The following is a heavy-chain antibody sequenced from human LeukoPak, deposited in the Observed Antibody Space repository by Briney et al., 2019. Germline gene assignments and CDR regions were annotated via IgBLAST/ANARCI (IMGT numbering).Heavy chain of an antibody. V-gene: IGHV4-31*03. Sequence: SETLSLTCTVSGGSISSGGYYWSWIRQHPGKGLEWIGYIYYSGSTYYNPSLKSRVTISVDTSKNQFSLQLNSVTPEDTAVYYCARSEHDYGEYGAPLLTESSGGLDYWGQGTLVTVSS. CDR1: GGSISSGGYY. CDR2: IYYSGST. D-gene: IGHD4-17*01. CDR3: ARSEHDYGEYGAPLLTESSGGLDY. J-gene: IGHJ4*02.